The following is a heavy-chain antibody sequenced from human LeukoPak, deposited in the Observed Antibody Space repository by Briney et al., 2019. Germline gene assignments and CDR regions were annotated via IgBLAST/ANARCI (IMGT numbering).Heavy chain of an antibody. D-gene: IGHD1/OR15-1a*01. CDR3: ARERTGTEAFRWFDP. V-gene: IGHV4-31*03. CDR1: GGSISSGGYY. J-gene: IGHJ5*02. Sequence: PSETLSPTCTVSGGSISSGGYYWSWIRQHPGKGLEWIGYIYYSGSTYYNPSLKSRVTISVDTSKNQFSLKLSSVTAADTAVYYCARERTGTEAFRWFDPWGQGTLVTVSS. CDR2: IYYSGST.